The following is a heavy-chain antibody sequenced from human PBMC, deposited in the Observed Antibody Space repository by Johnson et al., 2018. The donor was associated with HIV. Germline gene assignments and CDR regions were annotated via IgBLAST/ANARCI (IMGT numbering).Heavy chain of an antibody. J-gene: IGHJ3*02. CDR2: ISYDGSNK. Sequence: QVQLVESGGGVVQPGRSLRLSCAASGFTFSSYAMHWVRQAPGKGLAWVAVISYDGSNKYYADSVTGRFTISRDNSKNAMYLQMGSLRDEDMAVYYWAREGLRVGATLGAFDIWGQGTMVTVYS. CDR3: AREGLRVGATLGAFDI. D-gene: IGHD1-26*01. CDR1: GFTFSSYA. V-gene: IGHV3-30*14.